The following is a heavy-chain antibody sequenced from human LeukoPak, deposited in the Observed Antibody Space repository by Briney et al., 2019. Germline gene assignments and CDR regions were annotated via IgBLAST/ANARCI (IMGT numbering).Heavy chain of an antibody. V-gene: IGHV1-18*01. CDR3: ARGRGSSWSPPNDY. D-gene: IGHD6-13*01. Sequence: ASVKVSCKASGYTFTSYGISWVRQAPGQGREWMGWISAYNGNTNYAQKLQGRVTMTTDTSTSTAHMELRSLSSDDPPVISCARGRGSSWSPPNDYWGQGTLVTVSS. CDR2: ISAYNGNT. CDR1: GYTFTSYG. J-gene: IGHJ4*02.